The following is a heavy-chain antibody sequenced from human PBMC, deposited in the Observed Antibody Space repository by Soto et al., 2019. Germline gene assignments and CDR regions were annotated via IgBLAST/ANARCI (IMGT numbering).Heavy chain of an antibody. Sequence: ASVKVSCKASGYTFTSYDINWVGQASGQGREWMGWMNPNSGNTGYAQKFQGRVTMTRNTSISTAYMELSSLRSEDTAVYYCAREKGRVRFLEWLDSNYYGMDVWGQGTTVTVSS. CDR2: MNPNSGNT. CDR1: GYTFTSYD. J-gene: IGHJ6*02. CDR3: AREKGRVRFLEWLDSNYYGMDV. D-gene: IGHD3-3*01. V-gene: IGHV1-8*01.